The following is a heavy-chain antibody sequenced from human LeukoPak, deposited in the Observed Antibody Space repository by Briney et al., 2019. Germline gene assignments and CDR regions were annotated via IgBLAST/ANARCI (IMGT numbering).Heavy chain of an antibody. CDR1: RGSFRGYF. D-gene: IGHD6-19*01. CDR3: ASGSTIAVAGIAY. V-gene: IGHV4-34*01. CDR2: INHMGST. J-gene: IGHJ4*02. Sequence: SETVSLTRVVYRGSFRGYFCRWMRQPPAKGLEWMGEINHMGSTNHNPSLQSRVTISVDTSKNQCSLKLSSVTAADTAVYYCASGSTIAVAGIAYWGQGALVSLSS.